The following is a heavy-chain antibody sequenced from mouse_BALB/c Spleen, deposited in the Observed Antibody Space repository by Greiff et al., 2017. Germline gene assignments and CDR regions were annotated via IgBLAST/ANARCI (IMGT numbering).Heavy chain of an antibody. CDR1: GYSITSDYA. V-gene: IGHV3-2*02. J-gene: IGHJ1*01. CDR2: ISYSGST. Sequence: VQLKESGPGLVKPSQSLSLTCTVTGYSITSDYAWNWIRQFPGNKLEWMGYISYSGSTSYNPSLKSRISITRDTSKNQFFLQLNSVTTEDTATYYCARAGFDWYFDVWGAGTTVTVSS. CDR3: ARAGFDWYFDV.